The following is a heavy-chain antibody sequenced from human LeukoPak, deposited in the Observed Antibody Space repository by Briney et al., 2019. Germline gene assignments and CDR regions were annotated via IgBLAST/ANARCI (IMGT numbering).Heavy chain of an antibody. CDR2: IYPRGGST. V-gene: IGHV1-46*01. CDR3: ARDQEGFDY. Sequence: ASVKVSCKASGYTFTSNYIHWVRQAPGQGLEWMGMIYPRGGSTSYAQKFQGRVTVTRDTSTSTVHMELSGLRSEDTAVYYCARDQEGFDYWGQGTLDTVSS. J-gene: IGHJ4*02. CDR1: GYTFTSNY.